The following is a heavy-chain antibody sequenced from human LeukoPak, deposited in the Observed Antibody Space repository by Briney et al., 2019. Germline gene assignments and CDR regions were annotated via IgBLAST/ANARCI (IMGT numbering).Heavy chain of an antibody. CDR1: GFPFSSYF. J-gene: IGHJ6*02. CDR2: ISVSSSYI. V-gene: IGHV3-21*01. Sequence: GGSLRLSCAASGFPFSSYFMNWVRQAPGKGLEWASSISVSSSYIYYADSVKGRFTVSRDSANNSLYLQMNSLRAEDTAVFYCAVSRHGYNSGDNYYYGMDVWGQGTTVTVSS. CDR3: AVSRHGYNSGDNYYYGMDV. D-gene: IGHD5-24*01.